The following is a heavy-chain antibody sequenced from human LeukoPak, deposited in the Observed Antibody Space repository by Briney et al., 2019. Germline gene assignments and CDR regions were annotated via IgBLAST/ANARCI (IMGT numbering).Heavy chain of an antibody. J-gene: IGHJ4*02. CDR2: IFYRGST. CDR1: GGSFSSSSYY. V-gene: IGHV4-39*01. Sequence: SSETLSLTCNVSGGSFSSSSYYWGWIRQPPGKGLEWIGSIFYRGSTYYNPSLKSRVTISVDTSKNQFSLKLSSVTAADTAVYYCARRKIDYYDSSGYYYTNSYYFDYWGQGTLVTVSS. D-gene: IGHD3-22*01. CDR3: ARRKIDYYDSSGYYYTNSYYFDY.